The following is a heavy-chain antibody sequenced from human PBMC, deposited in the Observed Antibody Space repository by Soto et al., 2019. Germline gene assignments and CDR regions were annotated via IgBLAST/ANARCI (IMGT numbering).Heavy chain of an antibody. Sequence: GGSLRLSCAASGFTFSNAWMSWVRQAPGKGLEWVSYISSSSSTIYYADSVKGRFTISRDNAKNSLYLQMNSLRDEDTAVYYCARDRLAVTKNYYFDYWGQGTLVTVSS. CDR3: ARDRLAVTKNYYFDY. J-gene: IGHJ4*02. V-gene: IGHV3-48*02. CDR1: GFTFSNAW. CDR2: ISSSSSTI. D-gene: IGHD4-17*01.